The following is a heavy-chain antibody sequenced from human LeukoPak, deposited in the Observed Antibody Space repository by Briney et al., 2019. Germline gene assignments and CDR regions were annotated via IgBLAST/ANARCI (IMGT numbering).Heavy chain of an antibody. CDR1: GGSISSGDYY. CDR2: IYYSGST. V-gene: IGHV4-30-4*01. D-gene: IGHD3-10*01. CDR3: ARVSDGSGSYYGYYFDY. Sequence: PSQTLSLTCTVSGGSISSGDYYWSWIRQPPGKGLEWIGYIYYSGSTYYNPSLKSRVTISVDMSKNQFSLKLSSVTAADTAVYYCARVSDGSGSYYGYYFDYWGQGTLVTVSS. J-gene: IGHJ4*02.